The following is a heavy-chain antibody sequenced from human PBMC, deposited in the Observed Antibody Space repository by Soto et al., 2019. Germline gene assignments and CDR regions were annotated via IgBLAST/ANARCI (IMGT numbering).Heavy chain of an antibody. Sequence: GGSLRLSCVGSGFTFSSYAMSWVRQAPGKGLEWVAVITYDGSDTYYADSVKGRFTISRDNSKNTLYLQMNSLRAEDTAVYYCARYIVVVTATYAFDIWGQGTMVTVSS. J-gene: IGHJ3*02. CDR3: ARYIVVVTATYAFDI. CDR1: GFTFSSYA. CDR2: ITYDGSDT. D-gene: IGHD2-21*02. V-gene: IGHV3-30*04.